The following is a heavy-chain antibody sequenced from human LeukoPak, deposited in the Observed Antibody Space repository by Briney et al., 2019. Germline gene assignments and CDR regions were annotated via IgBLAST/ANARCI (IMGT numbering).Heavy chain of an antibody. Sequence: GGSLRLSCAASGFTFSSYGMHWVRQAPGKGLEWVAFIRSDGSNKYYADSVKGRFTISRDNSKNTLYLQMNSLRAEDTAVYYCAKDSGGSYINWFDPWGQGTLVTVSS. V-gene: IGHV3-30*02. CDR3: AKDSGGSYINWFDP. J-gene: IGHJ5*02. D-gene: IGHD1-26*01. CDR2: IRSDGSNK. CDR1: GFTFSSYG.